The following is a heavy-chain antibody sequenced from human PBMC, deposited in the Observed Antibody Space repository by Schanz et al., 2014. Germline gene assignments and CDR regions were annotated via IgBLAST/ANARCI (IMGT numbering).Heavy chain of an antibody. CDR3: AKDCLSDYGDHCFDF. J-gene: IGHJ4*02. CDR1: GYTFTSYA. V-gene: IGHV1-8*01. CDR2: MNPNSGNP. Sequence: QEQLIQSGAEVKKPGASVKVSCTASGYTFTSYAINWVRQAPGQGREWMGWMNPNSGNPGFAQKFRGRVTMTRNTSMSTAYIELHILTSEDTAVYYCAKDCLSDYGDHCFDFWGQGTLVTVSS. D-gene: IGHD4-17*01.